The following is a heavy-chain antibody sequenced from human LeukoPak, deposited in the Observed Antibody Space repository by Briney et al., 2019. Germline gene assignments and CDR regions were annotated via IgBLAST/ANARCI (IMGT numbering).Heavy chain of an antibody. CDR1: GFTFSNYW. CDR2: ISTDGSMT. Sequence: PGGSLRLSCAASGFTFSNYWMHWVRQAPGKGLVWVSRISTDGSMTNYADSVKGRFTMSRDNAKNTLYLQMNSLRAEDTAVYYYARFAEDAVKYNYYYIDVWGKGTSVTVSS. J-gene: IGHJ6*03. CDR3: ARFAEDAVKYNYYYIDV. D-gene: IGHD1-1*01. V-gene: IGHV3-74*01.